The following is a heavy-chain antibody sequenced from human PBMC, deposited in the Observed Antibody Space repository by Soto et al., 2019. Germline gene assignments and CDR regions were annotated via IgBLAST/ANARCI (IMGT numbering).Heavy chain of an antibody. CDR3: ARGVVDGGYDLHYFDD. D-gene: IGHD5-12*01. CDR2: IYYSGST. V-gene: IGHV4-59*01. Sequence: LSLTCTVSGGSISSYYWSWIRQPPGKGLEWIGYIYYSGSTNYNPSLKSRVTIAVDTSKNQFSLKLSSVTAADTAVYYCARGVVDGGYDLHYFDDWGQGTLVTVSS. J-gene: IGHJ4*02. CDR1: GGSISSYY.